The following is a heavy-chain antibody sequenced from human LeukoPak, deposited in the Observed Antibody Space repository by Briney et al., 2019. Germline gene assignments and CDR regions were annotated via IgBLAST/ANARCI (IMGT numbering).Heavy chain of an antibody. CDR3: ARHDSSGWYEKGLFWGRD. Sequence: PSETLSLTCTVSGGSISSSSYYWGWIRQPPGKGLEWIGSIYYSGSTYYNPSLKSRVTISVDTSKNQFSLKLSSVTAADTAVYYCARHDSSGWYEKGLFWGRDWGQGTLVTVSS. CDR2: IYYSGST. J-gene: IGHJ4*02. CDR1: GGSISSSSYY. V-gene: IGHV4-39*01. D-gene: IGHD6-19*01.